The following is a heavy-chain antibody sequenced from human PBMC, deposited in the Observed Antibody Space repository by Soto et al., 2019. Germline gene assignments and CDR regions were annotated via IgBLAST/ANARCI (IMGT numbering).Heavy chain of an antibody. D-gene: IGHD6-13*01. CDR1: GFTFSSYW. J-gene: IGHJ2*01. CDR3: ARDGSKGVWYFDL. CDR2: IKQDGSEK. Sequence: PGGSLRLSCAASGFTFSSYWMSWVRQAPGKGLEWVANIKQDGSEKYYVDSVKGRFTISRDNAKNSLYLQMNSLRAEDTAVYYCARDGSKGVWYFDLWGRGTLVTVSS. V-gene: IGHV3-7*01.